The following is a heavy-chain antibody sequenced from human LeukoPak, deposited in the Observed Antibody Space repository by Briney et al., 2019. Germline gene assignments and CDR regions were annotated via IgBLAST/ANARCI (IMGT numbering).Heavy chain of an antibody. J-gene: IGHJ4*02. CDR3: ARDRYYGSGRYNYFDY. Sequence: PGRSLRLSCAASGFTFSSYAMHWVRQAPGKGLEWVAVISYDGSNKYYADSVKGRFTISRDNSKNTLYLQMNSLRAEDTAVYYCARDRYYGSGRYNYFDYWGQGTLVTVSS. V-gene: IGHV3-30-3*01. CDR2: ISYDGSNK. D-gene: IGHD3-10*01. CDR1: GFTFSSYA.